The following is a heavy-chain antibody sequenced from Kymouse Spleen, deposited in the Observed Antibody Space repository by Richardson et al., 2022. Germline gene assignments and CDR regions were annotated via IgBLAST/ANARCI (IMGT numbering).Heavy chain of an antibody. CDR3: ARAGSGSYNNWFDP. V-gene: IGHV4-34*01. CDR2: INHSGST. Sequence: QVQLQQWGAGLLKPSETLSLTCAVYGGSFSGYYWSWIRQPPGKGLEWIGEINHSGSTNYNPSLKSRVTISVDTSKNQFSLKLSSVTAADTAVYYCARAGSGSYNNWFDPWGQGTLVTVSS. D-gene: IGHD3-10*01. CDR1: GGSFSGYY. J-gene: IGHJ5*02.